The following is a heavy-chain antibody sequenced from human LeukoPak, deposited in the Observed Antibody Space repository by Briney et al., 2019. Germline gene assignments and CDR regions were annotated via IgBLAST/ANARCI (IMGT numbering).Heavy chain of an antibody. CDR2: ISSSSSYI. V-gene: IGHV3-21*01. D-gene: IGHD1-26*01. J-gene: IGHJ4*02. Sequence: GGSLRLSCAASGFTFSSYSMNWVRQAPGKGLEWVSSISSSSSYIYYADSVKGRFTISRDNAKNSLYLQMNSPRAEDTAVYYCARGLVGATSPAYFDYWGQGTLVTVSS. CDR1: GFTFSSYS. CDR3: ARGLVGATSPAYFDY.